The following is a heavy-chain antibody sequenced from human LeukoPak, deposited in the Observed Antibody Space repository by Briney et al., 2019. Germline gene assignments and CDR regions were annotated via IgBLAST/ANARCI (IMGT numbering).Heavy chain of an antibody. CDR2: ISGSGGST. CDR3: TTRHYYDSSGYYARAFDI. V-gene: IGHV3-23*01. D-gene: IGHD3-22*01. Sequence: AGGSLRLSCAASGFTFSSYAMSWVRQAPGKGLEWVSAISGSGGSTYYADSVKGRFTISRDNSKNTLYLQMNSLRAEDTAVYYCTTRHYYDSSGYYARAFDIWGQGTMVTVSS. J-gene: IGHJ3*02. CDR1: GFTFSSYA.